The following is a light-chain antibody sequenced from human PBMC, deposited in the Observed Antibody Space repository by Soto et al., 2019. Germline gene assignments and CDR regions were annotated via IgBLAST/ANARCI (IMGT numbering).Light chain of an antibody. CDR3: AAWDDSLSGAV. V-gene: IGLV1-47*01. J-gene: IGLJ7*01. CDR2: RNN. CDR1: SSNIGSNY. Sequence: QPVLTQPPSASGTPGQRVTISCSGSSSNIGSNYVYWYQQLPGTAPKLLIYRNNQRPSGVPDRFSGSKSGTSASLAISGLRSADEADYYCAAWDDSLSGAVFGGGTQLTVL.